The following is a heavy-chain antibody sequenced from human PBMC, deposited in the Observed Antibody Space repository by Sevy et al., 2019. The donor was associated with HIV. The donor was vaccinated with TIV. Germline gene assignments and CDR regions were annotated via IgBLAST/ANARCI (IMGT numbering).Heavy chain of an antibody. CDR1: GFTFNSYT. Sequence: GGSLRLSCAASGFTFNSYTMSWVRQAPGKGLEWVSAISGSGGSTYYADSVKGRFTISRDNSKNTLYLQMNSLRAEDTAVYYCAKDGPRFYYNSSGYYYAGEYYFDYWGQGTLVTVSS. CDR2: ISGSGGST. D-gene: IGHD3-22*01. J-gene: IGHJ4*02. CDR3: AKDGPRFYYNSSGYYYAGEYYFDY. V-gene: IGHV3-23*01.